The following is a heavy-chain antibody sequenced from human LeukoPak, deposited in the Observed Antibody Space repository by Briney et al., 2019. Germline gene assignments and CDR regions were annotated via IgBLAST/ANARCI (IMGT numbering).Heavy chain of an antibody. J-gene: IGHJ6*02. CDR1: GYTLTELS. Sequence: SVKVSCKVSGYTLTELSMHWVRQAPGKGLEWMGRIIPILGIANYAQKFQGRVTITADKSTSTAYMELSSLRSEDTAVYYCARETTVTTDQYYYYYGMDVWGQGTTVTVSS. D-gene: IGHD4-17*01. CDR3: ARETTVTTDQYYYYYGMDV. CDR2: IIPILGIA. V-gene: IGHV1-69*04.